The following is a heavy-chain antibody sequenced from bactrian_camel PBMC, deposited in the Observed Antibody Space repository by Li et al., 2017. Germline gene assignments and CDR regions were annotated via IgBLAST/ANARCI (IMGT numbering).Heavy chain of an antibody. CDR1: GYAFSSVC. V-gene: IGHV3S59*01. Sequence: DVQLVESGGGPAQAGESLRLSCAASGYAFSSVCMGWFRQAPGKEREGVAGIDSNGRTTYGDPENGRFIISKDNAKNTLYLEMNTLNAEDTAMYYCAASGSSYCSGRYLEQTDYIDWGQGTQVTVS. J-gene: IGHJ4*01. CDR3: AASGSSYCSGRYLEQTDYID. CDR2: IDSNGRTT. D-gene: IGHD2*01.